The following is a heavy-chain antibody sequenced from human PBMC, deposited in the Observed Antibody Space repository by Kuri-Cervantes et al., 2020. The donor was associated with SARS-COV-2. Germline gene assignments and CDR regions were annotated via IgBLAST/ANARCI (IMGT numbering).Heavy chain of an antibody. V-gene: IGHV3-11*06. D-gene: IGHD1-7*01. Sequence: GGSLRLSCAASGFTFSDYYMSWIRQAPGKGLEWVSYISSSSSYTNYADSVKGRFTISRDNAKNSLYLQMNSLRAEDTAVYYCARNNNWNYTDYFDYWGQGTLVTVSS. J-gene: IGHJ4*02. CDR3: ARNNNWNYTDYFDY. CDR1: GFTFSDYY. CDR2: ISSSSSYT.